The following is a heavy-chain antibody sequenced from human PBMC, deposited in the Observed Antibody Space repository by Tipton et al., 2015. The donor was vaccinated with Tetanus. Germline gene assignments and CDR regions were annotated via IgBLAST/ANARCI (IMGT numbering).Heavy chain of an antibody. CDR2: INHSGST. D-gene: IGHD6-13*01. CDR3: ARLPYSSLVSGLDY. J-gene: IGHJ4*02. V-gene: IGHV4-34*01. Sequence: KPSETLSLTCAVYGGSFSGYYWSWIRQPPGKGLEWIGEINHSGSTNYNPSLKSRVTISVDTSKNQFSLKLSSVTAADTAVYYCARLPYSSLVSGLDYWGQGTLVTVSS. CDR1: GGSFSGYY.